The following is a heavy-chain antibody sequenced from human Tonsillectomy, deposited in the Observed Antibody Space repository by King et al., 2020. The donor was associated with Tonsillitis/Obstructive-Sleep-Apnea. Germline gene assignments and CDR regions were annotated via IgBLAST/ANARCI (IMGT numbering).Heavy chain of an antibody. J-gene: IGHJ4*02. V-gene: IGHV3-53*01. CDR1: GFTVSSNY. CDR2: IYSGGST. CDR3: ARSFPNSGYDF. D-gene: IGHD5-12*01. Sequence: QLVQSGGGLIQPGGSLRLSCAASGFTVSSNYMSWVRQAPGKGVEWVSVIYSGGSTSYADSVKGRFTISRHNSKNTLYLQMNSLRAEDTAVYYCARSFPNSGYDFWGQGTLVTVSS.